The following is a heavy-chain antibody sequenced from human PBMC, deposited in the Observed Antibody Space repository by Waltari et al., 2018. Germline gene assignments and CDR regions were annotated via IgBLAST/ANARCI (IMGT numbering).Heavy chain of an antibody. J-gene: IGHJ6*02. CDR3: ARGTSSWYYYYGMDV. V-gene: IGHV4-34*01. CDR2: INHSGST. Sequence: QVQLQPWGAGLLKPSETLSLTCAVYGGSFSGYYWSWIRQPPGKGREWIGEINHSGSTNYNPALKSRGTISVDTSKNQFSLKLSSVTAADTAVYYCARGTSSWYYYYGMDVWGQGTTVTVSS. D-gene: IGHD6-13*01. CDR1: GGSFSGYY.